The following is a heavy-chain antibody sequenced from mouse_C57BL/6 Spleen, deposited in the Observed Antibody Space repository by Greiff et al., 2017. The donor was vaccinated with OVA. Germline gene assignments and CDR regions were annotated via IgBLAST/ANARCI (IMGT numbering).Heavy chain of an antibody. J-gene: IGHJ2*01. CDR1: GYTFTDYY. Sequence: EVQGVESGPVLVKPGASVKMSCKASGYTFTDYYMNWVKQSHGKSLEWIGVINPYNGGTSYNQKFKGKATLTVDKSSSTAYMELNSLTSEDSAGYYCARGDGSSYDYWGQGTTLTVSS. CDR3: ARGDGSSYDY. D-gene: IGHD1-1*01. CDR2: INPYNGGT. V-gene: IGHV1-19*01.